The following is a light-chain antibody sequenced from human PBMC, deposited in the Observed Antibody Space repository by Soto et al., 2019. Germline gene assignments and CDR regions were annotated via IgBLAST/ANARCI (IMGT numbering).Light chain of an antibody. CDR2: DVS. CDR3: CSYTTSNTRQIV. Sequence: QSVLNQPASVSGSPGQSITISCTGTSSDVCGYNYVSWYQHHPGKAPKLMIYDVSNRPSGVSNRFSGSKSGNTASLTISGLQPEDEADYYCCSYTTSNTRQIVFGTGTKVTVL. V-gene: IGLV2-14*03. CDR1: SSDVCGYNY. J-gene: IGLJ1*01.